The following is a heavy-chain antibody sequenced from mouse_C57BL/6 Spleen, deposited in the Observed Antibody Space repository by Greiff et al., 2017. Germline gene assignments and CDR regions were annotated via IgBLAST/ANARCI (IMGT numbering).Heavy chain of an antibody. CDR2: IWSGGST. V-gene: IGHV2-2*01. Sequence: VKVVESGPGLVQPSQSLSITCTVSGFSLTSYGVHWVRQSPGKGLEWLGVIWSGGSTDYNAAFISRLSISKDNSKSQVFFKMNSLQADDTAIYYCARNLPFLYYFDYWGQGTTLTVSS. CDR1: GFSLTSYG. CDR3: ARNLPFLYYFDY. J-gene: IGHJ2*01.